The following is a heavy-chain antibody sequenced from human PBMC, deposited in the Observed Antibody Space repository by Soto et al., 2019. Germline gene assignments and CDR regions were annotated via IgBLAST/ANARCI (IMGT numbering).Heavy chain of an antibody. V-gene: IGHV4-59*01. CDR3: ARGGDYYDSSGYWFDP. CDR2: IYYSGST. J-gene: IGHJ5*02. CDR1: GGSISSYY. Sequence: PSETLSLTCTVSGGSISSYYWIWIRQPPGKGLEWIGYIYYSGSTNYNPSLKSRVTISVDTSKNQFSLKLSSVTAADTAVYYCARGGDYYDSSGYWFDPWGQGTLVTVSS. D-gene: IGHD3-22*01.